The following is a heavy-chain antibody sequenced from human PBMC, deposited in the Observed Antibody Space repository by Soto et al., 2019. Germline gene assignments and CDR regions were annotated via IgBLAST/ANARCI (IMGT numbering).Heavy chain of an antibody. V-gene: IGHV4-31*03. CDR2: IYYSGST. CDR3: AREVRDDILTGYYNGDYFDY. D-gene: IGHD3-9*01. J-gene: IGHJ4*02. Sequence: PSETLSLACTVSGGSISRGGYYWSWIRQHPGKGLEWIGYIYYSGSTYYNPSLKSRVTISVDTSKNQFSLKLSSVTAADTAVYYCAREVRDDILTGYYNGDYFDYWGQGTLVTVSS. CDR1: GGSISRGGYY.